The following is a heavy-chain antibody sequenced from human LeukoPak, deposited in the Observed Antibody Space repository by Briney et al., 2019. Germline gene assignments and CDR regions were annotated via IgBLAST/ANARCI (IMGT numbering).Heavy chain of an antibody. V-gene: IGHV4-4*02. CDR1: GDSISSNEW. D-gene: IGHD6-19*01. CDR3: ARDLAVAGTNYFDF. J-gene: IGHJ4*02. Sequence: SETLSLTCSVSGDSISSNEWWSWVRQPPGKGLEWIGEVFHSGSTNFNPSLKSRVTISIDKSKNQFSLEVTSVTAADTAIYYCARDLAVAGTNYFDFWGQGVLVTVSS. CDR2: VFHSGST.